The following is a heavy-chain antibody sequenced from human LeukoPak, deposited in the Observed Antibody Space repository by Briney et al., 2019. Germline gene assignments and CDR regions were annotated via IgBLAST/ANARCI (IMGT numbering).Heavy chain of an antibody. D-gene: IGHD5-18*01. V-gene: IGHV1-69*13. Sequence: SVKVSCKASGYTFTSYGISWVRQAPGQGLEWMGGIIPIFASANYAQKFEGRVTITADESTSTAYMELSSLRSEDTAVYYCAVGYSYGAVYWGQGTLVTVSS. CDR1: GYTFTSYG. J-gene: IGHJ4*02. CDR3: AVGYSYGAVY. CDR2: IIPIFASA.